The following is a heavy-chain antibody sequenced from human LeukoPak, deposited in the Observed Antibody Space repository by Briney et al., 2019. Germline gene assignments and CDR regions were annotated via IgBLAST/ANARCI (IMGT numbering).Heavy chain of an antibody. CDR1: GFTFSSYG. J-gene: IGHJ4*02. Sequence: PGGSLRLSCAASGFTFSSYGMHWVRQAPGKGLEWVAFIRYDGSNKYYADSVKGRFTISRDNSKNTLYLQMNRLTADDTAVYYCAKDRNYYGSGEPFDYWGQGTLVTVSS. D-gene: IGHD3-10*01. V-gene: IGHV3-30*02. CDR3: AKDRNYYGSGEPFDY. CDR2: IRYDGSNK.